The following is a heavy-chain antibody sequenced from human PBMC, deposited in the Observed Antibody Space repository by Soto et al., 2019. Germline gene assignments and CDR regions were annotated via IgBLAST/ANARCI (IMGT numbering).Heavy chain of an antibody. Sequence: PSETLSLTCTVSGDSISSSSHYWAWNRQPPGKGLEWIGGFYYSGSPYYNPSLKSRVTMSVDTSKNQFSLNLSSVTAADTAVYYCARYDYTNDIYSIDFWGRGTLVTVSS. CDR3: ARYDYTNDIYSIDF. CDR1: GDSISSSSHY. D-gene: IGHD2-8*01. V-gene: IGHV4-39*07. CDR2: FYYSGSP. J-gene: IGHJ4*02.